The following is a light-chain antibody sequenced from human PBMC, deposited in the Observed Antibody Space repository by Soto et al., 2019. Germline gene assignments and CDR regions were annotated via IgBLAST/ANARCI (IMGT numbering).Light chain of an antibody. CDR2: KAS. J-gene: IGKJ5*01. V-gene: IGKV1-5*03. CDR3: QQTYDTPLT. CDR1: QSISSW. Sequence: DIQMTQSPSTLSASVGDRVTITCRASQSISSWLAWYQQKPGKAPKLLIYKASSLESGVPSRFSGSGSGTEFTLTISSLQPDDFATYYCQQTYDTPLTFGQGTRLEIK.